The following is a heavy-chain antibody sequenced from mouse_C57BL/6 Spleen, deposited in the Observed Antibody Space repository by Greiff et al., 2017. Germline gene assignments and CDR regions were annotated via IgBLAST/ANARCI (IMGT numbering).Heavy chain of an antibody. Sequence: VKLQQPGAELVMPGASVKLSCKASGYTFTSYWMHWVKQRPGPGLEWIGEIDPSDSYTNYNQKFKGKSTLTVDKSSSTAYMQLSSLTSEDSAVYYCARGGLVYYFDYWGQGTTLTVSS. CDR2: IDPSDSYT. D-gene: IGHD2-2*01. V-gene: IGHV1-69*01. CDR3: ARGGLVYYFDY. J-gene: IGHJ2*01. CDR1: GYTFTSYW.